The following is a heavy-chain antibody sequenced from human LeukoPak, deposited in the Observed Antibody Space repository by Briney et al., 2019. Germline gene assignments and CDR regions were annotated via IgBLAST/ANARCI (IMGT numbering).Heavy chain of an antibody. Sequence: SSETLSLTCSVSGGSIGGYSWTWVRQPPGKRLEYIGYIPYTGITYYNPSLMSRVTISVATSKNQFSLKLASVTAADTAVYYCARRLYSSGWSYWFDPWGQGTLVTVSS. D-gene: IGHD6-19*01. J-gene: IGHJ5*02. V-gene: IGHV4-59*01. CDR3: ARRLYSSGWSYWFDP. CDR1: GGSIGGYS. CDR2: IPYTGIT.